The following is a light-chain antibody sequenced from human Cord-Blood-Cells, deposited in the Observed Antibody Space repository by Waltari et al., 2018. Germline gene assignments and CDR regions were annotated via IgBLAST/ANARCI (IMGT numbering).Light chain of an antibody. CDR3: QQYYSTLT. CDR2: WAS. CDR1: QSVLYSSNNKNY. V-gene: IGKV4-1*01. Sequence: DIVMTQSPDSLAVSLGERATIHCQSSQSVLYSSNNKNYLAWSQQKPGQPPKLLIYWASTRESGVPDRFSGSGSGTDFTLTISSLQAEDVAVYYCQQYYSTLTFGGGTKVEIK. J-gene: IGKJ4*01.